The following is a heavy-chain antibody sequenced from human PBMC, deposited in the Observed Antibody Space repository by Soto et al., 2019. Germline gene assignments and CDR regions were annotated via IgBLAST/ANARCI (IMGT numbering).Heavy chain of an antibody. D-gene: IGHD2-21*02. CDR2: IYYSGST. CDR3: ARRRGAYCGGDCYPFFVY. Sequence: SETLSLTCTVSGGSISSSSYYWGWIRQPPGKGLEWIGSIYYSGSTYYNPSLKSRVTISVDTSKNQFSLKLSSVTAADTAVYYCARRRGAYCGGDCYPFFVYWGQGTRVTVSS. V-gene: IGHV4-39*01. J-gene: IGHJ4*02. CDR1: GGSISSSSYY.